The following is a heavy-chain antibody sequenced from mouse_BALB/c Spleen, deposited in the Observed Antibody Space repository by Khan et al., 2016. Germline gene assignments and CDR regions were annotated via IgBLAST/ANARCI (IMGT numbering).Heavy chain of an antibody. J-gene: IGHJ1*01. CDR2: INTYSGES. D-gene: IGHD1-1*01. Sequence: QIQLVQSGPELKKPGKTVKISCKASGYTFTNYGMNWVKQAPGKGLKWMGWINTYSGESTYAADFKGRFAFSLETSANTAYLQINNLTNEDTATYSCARYRYYYGSSRYFDVWGAGTTVTVSS. CDR3: ARYRYYYGSSRYFDV. CDR1: GYTFTNYG. V-gene: IGHV9-3-1*01.